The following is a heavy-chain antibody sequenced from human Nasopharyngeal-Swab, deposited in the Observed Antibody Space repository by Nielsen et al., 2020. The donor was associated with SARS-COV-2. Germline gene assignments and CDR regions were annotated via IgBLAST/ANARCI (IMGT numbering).Heavy chain of an antibody. V-gene: IGHV4-34*01. CDR3: ARGFHPRHYYDSSGSSLDY. D-gene: IGHD3-22*01. CDR2: INHSGST. CDR1: GGSFSGYY. Sequence: SETLSLTCAVYGGSFSGYYWSWIRQPPGKGLEWIGEINHSGSTNYNPSLKSRVTISVDTSKNQFPLKLSSVTAADTAVYYCARGFHPRHYYDSSGSSLDYWGQGTLVTVSS. J-gene: IGHJ4*02.